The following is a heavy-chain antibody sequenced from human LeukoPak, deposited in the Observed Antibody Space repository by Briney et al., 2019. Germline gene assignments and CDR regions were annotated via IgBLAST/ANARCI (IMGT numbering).Heavy chain of an antibody. CDR1: GFTFSGSW. D-gene: IGHD6-6*01. V-gene: IGHV3-74*01. CDR2: IYSDGSRT. Sequence: GGSLRLSCAASGFTFSGSWMHWVRQPPGKGLVWVSRIYSDGSRTNYADSVKGRFTISRDNAKNTLYLQMDSLRAEDTAVYYCTRDLYSSSWGQGTLVTVS. CDR3: TRDLYSSS. J-gene: IGHJ4*02.